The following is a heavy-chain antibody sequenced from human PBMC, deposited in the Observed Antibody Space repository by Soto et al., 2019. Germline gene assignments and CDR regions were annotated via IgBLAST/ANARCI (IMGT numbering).Heavy chain of an antibody. Sequence: PGGALRLSCAASGFSFSDYGMHWVRQAPGKGLEWVAVISYDGNNKYDADSVKGRFTISRDNSKSTLYLQMNSLRAEDTAVYYCAKTRAIFRVVLARDYFYDMNVWGQGTTVPVSS. CDR1: GFSFSDYG. V-gene: IGHV3-30*18. D-gene: IGHD3-3*01. CDR3: AKTRAIFRVVLARDYFYDMNV. CDR2: ISYDGNNK. J-gene: IGHJ6*01.